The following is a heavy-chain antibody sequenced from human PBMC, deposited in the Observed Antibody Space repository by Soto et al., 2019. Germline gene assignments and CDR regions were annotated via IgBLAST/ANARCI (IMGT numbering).Heavy chain of an antibody. J-gene: IGHJ6*02. CDR3: ARRITMVRGPYYYYGLDV. CDR1: GFTFSDYY. V-gene: IGHV3-11*06. CDR2: ISSTSSTK. Sequence: GGSLRLSCAASGFTFSDYYMSWIRQAPGKGLEWVSFISSTSSTKNYADSVKGRFTISRDNAKNSLYLQMSSLRDEDTAVYYCARRITMVRGPYYYYGLDVWGQGTTVTVS. D-gene: IGHD3-10*01.